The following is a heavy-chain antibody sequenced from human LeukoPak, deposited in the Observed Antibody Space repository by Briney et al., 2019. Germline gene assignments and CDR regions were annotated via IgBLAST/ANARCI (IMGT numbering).Heavy chain of an antibody. CDR3: ARVSRSTSPYYFDY. Sequence: GRSLRLSCAASGFTFSSYGMHWVRQPPGKGLEWVANIKQDGSEKYYVDSVKGRFTISRDNAKNSLYLQMNSLRAEDTAVYYCARVSRSTSPYYFDYWGQGTLVTVSS. J-gene: IGHJ4*02. CDR1: GFTFSSYG. D-gene: IGHD2-2*01. V-gene: IGHV3-7*01. CDR2: IKQDGSEK.